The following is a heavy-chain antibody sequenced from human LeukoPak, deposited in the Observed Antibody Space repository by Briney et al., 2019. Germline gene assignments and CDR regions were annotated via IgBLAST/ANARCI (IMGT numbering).Heavy chain of an antibody. V-gene: IGHV3-7*01. Sequence: GGSLRLSCAASGFTFSYYWMTWVRQAPGKGLEWVANIKQDGSEKYYVDSVKGRFTISRDNAKNSLYLQMNSLRAEDTAVYYCARDVGYGDYWSQGTLVSVSS. J-gene: IGHJ4*02. CDR3: ARDVGYGDY. D-gene: IGHD5-12*01. CDR2: IKQDGSEK. CDR1: GFTFSYYW.